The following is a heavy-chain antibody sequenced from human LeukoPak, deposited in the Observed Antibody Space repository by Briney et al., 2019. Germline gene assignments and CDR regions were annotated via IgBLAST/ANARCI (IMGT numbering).Heavy chain of an antibody. CDR1: GYTFTSYY. J-gene: IGHJ6*02. Sequence: GASVKVSCKASGYTFTSYYMHWVRQAPGQGLEWMGIINPSGGSTSYAQKFQGRVTMTRDTSISTAYMELSRLRSDDTAVYYCARGGYLGYYYGMDVWGQGTTVTVSS. CDR2: INPSGGST. D-gene: IGHD6-25*01. CDR3: ARGGYLGYYYGMDV. V-gene: IGHV1-46*01.